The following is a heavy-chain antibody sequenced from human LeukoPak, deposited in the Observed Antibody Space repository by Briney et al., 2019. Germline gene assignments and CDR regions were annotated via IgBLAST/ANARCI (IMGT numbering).Heavy chain of an antibody. CDR3: ARAGGSSWYYPLAYFDY. J-gene: IGHJ4*02. Sequence: GGSLRLSCAASGFTFSSYSMNWVRQAPGKGLEWVSYISSSSSTIYYADSVKGRFTISRDNAKNSLYLQMNSLRAEDTAVYYCARAGGSSWYYPLAYFDYWGQGTLVTVSS. CDR2: ISSSSSTI. CDR1: GFTFSSYS. D-gene: IGHD6-13*01. V-gene: IGHV3-48*01.